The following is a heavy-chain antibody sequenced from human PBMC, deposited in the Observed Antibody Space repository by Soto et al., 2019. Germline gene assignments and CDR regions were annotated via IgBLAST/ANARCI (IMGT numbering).Heavy chain of an antibody. D-gene: IGHD2-15*01. J-gene: IGHJ4*02. V-gene: IGHV4-34*01. CDR3: ARRENCSGGSCYSYYFDY. CDR2: INHSGST. Sequence: QVQLQQWGAGLLKPSETLSLTCAVYGGSFSGYYWSWIRQPPGKGLEWIGEINHSGSTNYNPSLKSRVTISVDTSKNQFSLKLSSVTAADTALYYCARRENCSGGSCYSYYFDYWGQGTLVTVSS. CDR1: GGSFSGYY.